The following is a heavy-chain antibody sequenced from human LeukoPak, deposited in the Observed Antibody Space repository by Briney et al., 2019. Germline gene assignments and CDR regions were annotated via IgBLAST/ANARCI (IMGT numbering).Heavy chain of an antibody. J-gene: IGHJ6*02. V-gene: IGHV4-59*01. CDR2: IYYSGST. CDR1: GGSISSYY. Sequence: SETLSLTCTVSGGSISSYYWSWIRQPPGKGLEWIGYIYYSGSTNYNPSLKSRVTISVDTSKNQFSLKLSSVTAADTAVYYCARKSMVRGANIYYYYGMDVWGQGTTVTVSS. CDR3: ARKSMVRGANIYYYYGMDV. D-gene: IGHD3-10*01.